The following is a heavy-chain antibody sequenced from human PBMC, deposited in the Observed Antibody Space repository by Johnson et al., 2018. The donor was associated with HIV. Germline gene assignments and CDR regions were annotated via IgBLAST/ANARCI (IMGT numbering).Heavy chain of an antibody. V-gene: IGHV3-30*04. CDR3: ARPETATTIGAFDI. D-gene: IGHD1-7*01. CDR1: GFTFSNYA. J-gene: IGHJ3*02. Sequence: QVQLVESGGGVVQPGRSLRLSCAASGFTFSNYAVHWVRQAPGKGLEWVAVISYDGSIKYYTDSVKGRFTISRDNSKNTLFLQMNSLRVEDTAVYYCARPETATTIGAFDIWGQGTTVTVSS. CDR2: ISYDGSIK.